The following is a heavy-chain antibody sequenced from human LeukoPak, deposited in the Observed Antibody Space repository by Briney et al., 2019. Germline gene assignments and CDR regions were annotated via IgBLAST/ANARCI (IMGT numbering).Heavy chain of an antibody. V-gene: IGHV3-30*04. D-gene: IGHD5-18*01. CDR3: ARDRQLWFLTTVYYYYGMDV. Sequence: GRSLRLSCAASGFTFSSYAMHWVRQAPGKGLEWVAVISYDGSNKDYADSVKGRFTISRDNSKNTMHMQMNSLRAEDTAVYYCARDRQLWFLTTVYYYYGMDVWGQGTTVTVSS. CDR1: GFTFSSYA. CDR2: ISYDGSNK. J-gene: IGHJ6*02.